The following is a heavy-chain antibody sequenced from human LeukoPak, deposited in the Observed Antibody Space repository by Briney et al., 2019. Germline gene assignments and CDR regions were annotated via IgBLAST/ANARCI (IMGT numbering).Heavy chain of an antibody. J-gene: IGHJ4*02. D-gene: IGHD3-10*01. CDR3: AKGGGELGSGSLDY. Sequence: GGSLRLSCAASGFTFSSYAMSWVRQAPGKGLEWVSAISGSGGSTYYADSVKGRFTISRDNSKNTLYLQMNSLTTEDTAVYYCAKGGGELGSGSLDYWGQGTLVTVSS. V-gene: IGHV3-23*01. CDR1: GFTFSSYA. CDR2: ISGSGGST.